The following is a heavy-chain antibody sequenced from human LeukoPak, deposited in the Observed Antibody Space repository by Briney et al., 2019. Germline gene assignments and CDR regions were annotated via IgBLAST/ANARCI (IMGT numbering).Heavy chain of an antibody. D-gene: IGHD4-23*01. CDR2: IYYSGST. CDR3: ARDFSGGKGPFDY. CDR1: GGSISSGGYY. V-gene: IGHV4-31*03. Sequence: PSQTLSLTCTVSGGSISSGGYYWSWIRQHPGKGLEWIGYIYYSGSTYYNPSLKSRVTISVDTSKNQFSLKLSSVTAADTAVYYCARDFSGGKGPFDYWGQGTLVTVSS. J-gene: IGHJ4*02.